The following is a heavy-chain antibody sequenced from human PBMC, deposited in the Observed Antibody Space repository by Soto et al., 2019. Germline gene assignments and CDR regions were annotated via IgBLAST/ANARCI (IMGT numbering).Heavy chain of an antibody. D-gene: IGHD3-22*01. J-gene: IGHJ4*02. CDR3: AADLGRAYDGSGYFPFRSGY. Sequence: ASVKVSWKASGFTFTSSALQRVLQASGQRLEWIGWIVVGSGNTNYAQKYQERVTITRDMSTSTGYMELSSLRAEDTAVYYCAADLGRAYDGSGYFPFRSGYWGQGTLVTVSS. CDR2: IVVGSGNT. V-gene: IGHV1-58*01. CDR1: GFTFTSSA.